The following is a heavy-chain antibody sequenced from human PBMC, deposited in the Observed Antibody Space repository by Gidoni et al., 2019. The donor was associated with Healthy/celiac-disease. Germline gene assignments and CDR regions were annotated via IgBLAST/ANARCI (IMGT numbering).Heavy chain of an antibody. CDR2: IRRKAYGGTT. D-gene: IGHD3-3*01. CDR1: RFPFVAYA. CDR3: TRLPYYDFWSGSGFDY. V-gene: IGHV3-49*03. J-gene: IGHJ4*02. Sequence: EVPLVESGGGLVQPGRSLRLSCTSSRFPFVAYAMSWFRQAPGKGLEWVGFIRRKAYGGTTEYAASVKGRFTISRDDSKSIAYLQMNSLKTEDTAVYYCTRLPYYDFWSGSGFDYWGQGTLVTVSS.